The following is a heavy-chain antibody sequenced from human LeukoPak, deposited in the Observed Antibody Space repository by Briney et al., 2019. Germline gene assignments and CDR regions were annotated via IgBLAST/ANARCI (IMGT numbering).Heavy chain of an antibody. CDR2: INPNSGGT. Sequence: ASVKVSCKASGYTLTGYYMHWVRQAPGQGLEWMGWINPNSGGTNYAQKFQGRVTMTRDTSISTAYMELSRLRSDDTAVYYCARVMFPPRYDILTGYYSPLDYWGQGTLVTVSS. J-gene: IGHJ4*02. CDR1: GYTLTGYY. CDR3: ARVMFPPRYDILTGYYSPLDY. V-gene: IGHV1-2*02. D-gene: IGHD3-9*01.